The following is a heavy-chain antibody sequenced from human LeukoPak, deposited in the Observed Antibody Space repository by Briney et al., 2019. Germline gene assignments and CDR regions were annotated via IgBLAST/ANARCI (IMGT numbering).Heavy chain of an antibody. D-gene: IGHD2-2*03. Sequence: GESLKISCKGSGYSFTSYWIGWVRQMPGKGLEWMGIIYPGDFDIRYSPSFQGQVTISADKSISTAYLQWSSLKASDTAMYYRARPTLDDHYYMDVWGKGTTVTVSS. CDR2: IYPGDFDI. J-gene: IGHJ6*03. CDR1: GYSFTSYW. V-gene: IGHV5-51*01. CDR3: ARPTLDDHYYMDV.